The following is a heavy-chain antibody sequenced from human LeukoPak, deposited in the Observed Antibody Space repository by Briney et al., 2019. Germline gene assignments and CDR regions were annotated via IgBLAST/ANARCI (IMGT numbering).Heavy chain of an antibody. J-gene: IGHJ4*02. D-gene: IGHD3-9*01. CDR3: AKGTTFDRLPLDN. Sequence: GGSLRLSCAASGFTFSSYSMNWVRQAPGKGLEWVSYISSSSSTIYYADSVKGRFTISRDNSRNTLYLQMNSLRAEDTAVYYCAKGTTFDRLPLDNWGQGTLVTVSS. CDR2: ISSSSSTI. CDR1: GFTFSSYS. V-gene: IGHV3-48*04.